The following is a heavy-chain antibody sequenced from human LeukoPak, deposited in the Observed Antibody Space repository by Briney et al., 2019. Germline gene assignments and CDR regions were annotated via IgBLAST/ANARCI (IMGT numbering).Heavy chain of an antibody. CDR2: ISACGGTT. J-gene: IGHJ4*02. Sequence: PGGSLRLSCATSGFSFGNYAMNWVRQAPGKGLEWVSGISACGGTTYYADSVRGRFTISRDNSKNTLDLQMNGLRAEDTAVYYCAKDSGSGGLTNPFDYWGQGTLVTVSS. D-gene: IGHD2-8*02. CDR3: AKDSGSGGLTNPFDY. CDR1: GFSFGNYA. V-gene: IGHV3-23*01.